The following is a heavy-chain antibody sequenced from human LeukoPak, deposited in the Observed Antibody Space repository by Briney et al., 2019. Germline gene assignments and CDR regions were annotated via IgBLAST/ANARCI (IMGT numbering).Heavy chain of an antibody. Sequence: KPGDSLKISCKASGYNFATHWIGWVRQMPGKGLEWMGIIYPGDSDTRYSPSFQGQVTISADKSISTAYLQWSSLKASDTAMYYCARRPATYGSGSYYGDYWGQGTLVTVSS. D-gene: IGHD3-10*01. J-gene: IGHJ4*02. CDR1: GYNFATHW. V-gene: IGHV5-51*03. CDR2: IYPGDSDT. CDR3: ARRPATYGSGSYYGDY.